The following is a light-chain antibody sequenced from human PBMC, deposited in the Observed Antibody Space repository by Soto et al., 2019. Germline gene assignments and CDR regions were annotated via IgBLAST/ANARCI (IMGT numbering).Light chain of an antibody. J-gene: IGLJ3*02. CDR3: STWDDSLNGWV. CDR1: SSNIGDNT. CDR2: NND. Sequence: QSVLTQPPSASGTPGQRVVISCSGSSSNIGDNTVHWYQQLPGTAPKLLIYNNDRRPSGVPDRFSGSKSGTSASLAISGLQSEDEADYFCSTWDDSLNGWVFGGGTKLTVL. V-gene: IGLV1-44*01.